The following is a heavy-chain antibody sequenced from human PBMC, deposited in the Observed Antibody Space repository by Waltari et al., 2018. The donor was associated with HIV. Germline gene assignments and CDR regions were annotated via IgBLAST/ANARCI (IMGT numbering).Heavy chain of an antibody. Sequence: QVQLQESGPGLVKPSETLSLTCTVSGGSISSYYWSWIRPPPGKGLEWIGYIYYSGSTNYNPSLKSRVTISVDTSKNQFSLKLSSVTAADTAVYYCARQPPYYDILTGYYGMDVWGQGTTVTVSS. CDR2: IYYSGST. CDR1: GGSISSYY. CDR3: ARQPPYYDILTGYYGMDV. J-gene: IGHJ6*02. V-gene: IGHV4-59*08. D-gene: IGHD3-9*01.